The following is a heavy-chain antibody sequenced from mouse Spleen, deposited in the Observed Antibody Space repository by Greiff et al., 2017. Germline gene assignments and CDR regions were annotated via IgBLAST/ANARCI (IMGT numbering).Heavy chain of an antibody. CDR3: ARREDYAMDY. CDR2: ISSGGSYT. J-gene: IGHJ4*01. CDR1: GFTFSSYA. Sequence: EVKLVESGGGLVKPGGSLKLSCAASGFTFSSYAMSWVRQTPEKRLEWVATISSGGSYTYYPDSVKGRFTISRDNAKNTLYLQMSSLRSEDTAMYYCARREDYAMDYWGQGTSVTVSS. V-gene: IGHV5-9-1*01.